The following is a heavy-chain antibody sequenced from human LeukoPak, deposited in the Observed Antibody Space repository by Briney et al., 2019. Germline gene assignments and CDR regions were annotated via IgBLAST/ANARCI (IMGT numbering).Heavy chain of an antibody. D-gene: IGHD3-3*01. J-gene: IGHJ4*02. CDR1: GFTFDDYA. V-gene: IGHV3-9*01. CDR3: AKDYDFWSANGYFDY. CDR2: ISWNSGSI. Sequence: PGRSLRLSCAASGFTFDDYAMHWVRQAPGKGLEWVSGISWNSGSIGYADSVKGRFTISRDNAKNSLYLQMNSLRAEDTAVYYCAKDYDFWSANGYFDYWGQGTLVTVSS.